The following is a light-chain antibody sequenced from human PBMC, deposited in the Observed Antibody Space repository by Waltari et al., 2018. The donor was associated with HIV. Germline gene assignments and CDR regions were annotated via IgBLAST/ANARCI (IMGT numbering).Light chain of an antibody. J-gene: IGKJ2*01. CDR1: QTVISDY. V-gene: IGKV3-20*01. Sequence: EIVLTQSTGTLSLSPGERATLSCRASQTVISDYLAWYQQKPGQAPRLLMYGASTRASGIPDRFSGSGSGTDFTLTISRLEPEDFAVYYCQQYGNSPRTFGQGTNLEIK. CDR3: QQYGNSPRT. CDR2: GAS.